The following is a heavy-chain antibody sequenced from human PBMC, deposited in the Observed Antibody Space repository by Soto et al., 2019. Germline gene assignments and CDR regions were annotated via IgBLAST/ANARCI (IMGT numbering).Heavy chain of an antibody. D-gene: IGHD6-6*01. J-gene: IGHJ6*02. CDR1: GFTVSSNY. Sequence: GGSLRLSCAASGFTVSSNYMSWVRQAPGKGLEWVSVIYSGGSTYYADSVKGRFTISRDNSKNTLYLQMNSLRAEDTAGCYCGRDFPCSSSSVVYYGMDVWGRGTTVTVSS. V-gene: IGHV3-53*01. CDR2: IYSGGST. CDR3: GRDFPCSSSSVVYYGMDV.